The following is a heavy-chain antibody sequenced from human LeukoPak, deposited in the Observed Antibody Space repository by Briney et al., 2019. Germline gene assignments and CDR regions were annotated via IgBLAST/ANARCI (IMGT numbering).Heavy chain of an antibody. CDR3: ARHSCYDS. CDR1: GSTFTTYS. CDR2: IYAGDSST. J-gene: IGHJ4*02. Sequence: GESLKISCLGPGSTFTTYSFGSVRQMPGKGLEWMGVIYAGDSSTRYSPSFQGQVTISVDKSISTAYLQWSSLKASDSAIYYCARHSCYDSWGQGTLVTVSS. V-gene: IGHV5-51*01. D-gene: IGHD3-16*01.